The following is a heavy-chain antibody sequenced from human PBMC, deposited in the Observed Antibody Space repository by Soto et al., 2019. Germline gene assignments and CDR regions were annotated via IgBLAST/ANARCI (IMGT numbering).Heavy chain of an antibody. J-gene: IGHJ4*02. V-gene: IGHV3-30*18. D-gene: IGHD3-22*01. CDR3: AKDYYDSSRYFDY. Sequence: GGSLRLSCAASGFTFSSYGMHWVRQAPGKGLEWVAVISYDGSNKYYADSVKGRFTISRDNSKNTLYLQMNSLRAEDTAVHYCAKDYYDSSRYFDYWGQGTLVTVSS. CDR2: ISYDGSNK. CDR1: GFTFSSYG.